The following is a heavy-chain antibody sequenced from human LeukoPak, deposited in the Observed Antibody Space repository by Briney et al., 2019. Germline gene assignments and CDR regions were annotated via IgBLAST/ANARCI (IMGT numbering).Heavy chain of an antibody. J-gene: IGHJ4*02. Sequence: ASVKVSCKASGGTFSSYAISWVRQAPGQGLEWMGGIIPIFGTANYAQKFQGRVTITADESTSTAYMEPSSLRSEDTAVYYCARDPRGYKASPDWGQGTLVTVSS. CDR1: GGTFSSYA. CDR2: IIPIFGTA. D-gene: IGHD5-18*01. V-gene: IGHV1-69*13. CDR3: ARDPRGYKASPD.